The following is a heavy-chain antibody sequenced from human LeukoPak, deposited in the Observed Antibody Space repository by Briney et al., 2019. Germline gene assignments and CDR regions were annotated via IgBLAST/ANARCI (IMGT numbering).Heavy chain of an antibody. CDR2: ISGSGGST. D-gene: IGHD5-12*01. Sequence: GGSLRLSCAASGFTFSSYAMSWVRQAPGKGLEWVSAISGSGGSTYYADSVKGRFTISRDNSKNTLYLQMNSLGAEDTAVYYCAKARYSGYDSALYYYGMDVWGQGTTVTVSS. CDR1: GFTFSSYA. J-gene: IGHJ6*02. CDR3: AKARYSGYDSALYYYGMDV. V-gene: IGHV3-23*01.